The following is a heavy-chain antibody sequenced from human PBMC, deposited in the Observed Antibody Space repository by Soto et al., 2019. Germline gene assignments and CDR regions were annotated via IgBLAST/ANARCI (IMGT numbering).Heavy chain of an antibody. CDR3: ARARYDSSGFLFAY. CDR2: IYYSGST. Sequence: FEPLCHRRTVAGGSSGGLYWRWIRQHPGKGLEWIGYIYYSGSTNYNPSLKSRVTISVDTSKNQFSPKLSSVTAADTAVYYCARARYDSSGFLFAYWGQGTSSPGPQ. V-gene: IGHV4-59*11. J-gene: IGHJ4*02. D-gene: IGHD3-22*01. CDR1: GGSSGGLY.